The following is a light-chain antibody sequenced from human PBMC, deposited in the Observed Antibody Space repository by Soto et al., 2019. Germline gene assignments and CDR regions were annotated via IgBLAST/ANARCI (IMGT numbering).Light chain of an antibody. CDR2: DAA. V-gene: IGKV3-11*01. CDR1: QSVSSY. Sequence: EIVLTQSPATLSLSPGERATLSCRASQSVSSYLAWYQQKPGQAPRLLIYDAANRATGLPDRFSGSGSGTDFTLTISSLEPEDFAVYYCQQRSNWNTFGQGTKLEIK. J-gene: IGKJ2*01. CDR3: QQRSNWNT.